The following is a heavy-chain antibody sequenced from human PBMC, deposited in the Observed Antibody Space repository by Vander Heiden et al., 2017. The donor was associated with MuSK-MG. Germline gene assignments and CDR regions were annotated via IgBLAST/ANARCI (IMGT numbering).Heavy chain of an antibody. CDR2: SNSSGGST. D-gene: IGHD3-22*01. Sequence: QVKFVQSGAEVKKPGASVKVSCKASGYTFTSYYLHLWRQAPGQGLEWMGISNSSGGSTTSAQKFQGRVTRNRDTSTSTVYMELSSLRSEETAVYYCARVRDDSSGYRSFDYWGQGTLVTVSS. J-gene: IGHJ4*02. CDR3: ARVRDDSSGYRSFDY. V-gene: IGHV1-46*01. CDR1: GYTFTSYY.